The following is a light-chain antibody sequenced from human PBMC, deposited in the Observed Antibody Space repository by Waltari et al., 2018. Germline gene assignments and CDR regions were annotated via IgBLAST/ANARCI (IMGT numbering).Light chain of an antibody. CDR2: GAS. V-gene: IGKV3D-15*01. J-gene: IGKJ2*01. Sequence: EVVMTQSPGTLSLSPGETATLSCRASQSVDNSLAWYQQKIGQSPSLLIYGASNRAADIPDRFSASGYGTEFTLTIRSLQSEDFAVYYCQQYTNWPPYTFGQGTKLEIK. CDR3: QQYTNWPPYT. CDR1: QSVDNS.